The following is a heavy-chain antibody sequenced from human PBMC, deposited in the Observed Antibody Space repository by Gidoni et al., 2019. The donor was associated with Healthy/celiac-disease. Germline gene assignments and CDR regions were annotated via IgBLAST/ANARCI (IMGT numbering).Heavy chain of an antibody. V-gene: IGHV3-21*01. CDR1: GFTVSSYS. CDR2: ISSSSSSI. CDR3: ARDEVVGATFDY. Sequence: EVQLLESGGGLVQPGGSLRLSCAASGFTVSSYSMNWVRQAPGKGLEWVSSISSSSSSIYYADSVKGRFTISRDNAKNSLYLQMNSLRAEDTAVYYCARDEVVGATFDYWGQGTLVTVSS. D-gene: IGHD1-26*01. J-gene: IGHJ4*02.